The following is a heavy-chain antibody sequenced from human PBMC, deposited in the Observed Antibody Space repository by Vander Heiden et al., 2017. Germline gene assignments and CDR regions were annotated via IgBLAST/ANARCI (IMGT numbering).Heavy chain of an antibody. J-gene: IGHJ4*02. V-gene: IGHV3-64D*06. CDR1: GFTFSSYA. CDR2: ISSNGGST. CDR3: VKDPFAYYYDSSGYHDY. D-gene: IGHD3-22*01. Sequence: EVQLVEPGGGLVQPGGSLRLSCSASGFTFSSYALHWVRQAPGKGLEDVSAISSNGGSTYYADSVKGRFTISRDNSKNTLYLQMSSLRAEDTAVYYCVKDPFAYYYDSSGYHDYWGQGTLVTVSS.